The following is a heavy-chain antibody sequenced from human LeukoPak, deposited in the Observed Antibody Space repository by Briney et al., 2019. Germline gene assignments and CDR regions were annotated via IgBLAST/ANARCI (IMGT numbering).Heavy chain of an antibody. CDR3: ANSLTSGIAVAGTFDY. D-gene: IGHD6-19*01. CDR1: GFTFYDYA. J-gene: IGHJ4*02. CDR2: ISWNSGSI. V-gene: IGHV3-9*01. Sequence: GGSLRLSCAASGFTFYDYAMHWVRQAPGKGLEWVSGISWNSGSIGYADSVKGRFTISRENAKNSLYLQMNSLRAEDTALYYCANSLTSGIAVAGTFDYWGQGTLVTVSS.